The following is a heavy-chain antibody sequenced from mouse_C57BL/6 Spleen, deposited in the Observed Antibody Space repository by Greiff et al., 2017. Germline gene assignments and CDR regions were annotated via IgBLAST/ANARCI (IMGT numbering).Heavy chain of an antibody. D-gene: IGHD4-1*01. CDR3: ARYWDVGAMDY. CDR1: VYAFTNYL. J-gene: IGHJ4*01. CDR2: INPGSGGT. Sequence: VQLQQSGAELVRPGTSVKVSCKASVYAFTNYLIEWVKQRPGQGLEWIGVINPGSGGTNYNEKFKGKATLTADKSSSTAYMQLSSLTSEDSAVYFCARYWDVGAMDYWGQGTSVTVSS. V-gene: IGHV1-54*01.